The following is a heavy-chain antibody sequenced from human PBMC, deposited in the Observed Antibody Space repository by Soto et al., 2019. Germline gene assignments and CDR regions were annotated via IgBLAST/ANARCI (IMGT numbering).Heavy chain of an antibody. J-gene: IGHJ4*02. CDR2: ISSSSSYI. Sequence: PGGSLRLSCAASGFTFSSYSMNWVRQAPGKGLEWVSSISSSSSYIYYADSVKGRFTISRDNAKNSLYLQMNSLRAEDTAVYYCARDGGPWEATIPYFDYWGQGTLVTVSS. D-gene: IGHD5-12*01. V-gene: IGHV3-21*01. CDR3: ARDGGPWEATIPYFDY. CDR1: GFTFSSYS.